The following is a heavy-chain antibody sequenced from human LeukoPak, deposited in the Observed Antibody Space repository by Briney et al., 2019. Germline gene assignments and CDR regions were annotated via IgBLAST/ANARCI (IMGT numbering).Heavy chain of an antibody. CDR2: IDWSGEST. CDR3: ARDLSASWYSLGF. Sequence: GGSLILSCAASGLTVADYGMSWVRQAPRKGLEWVSGIDWSGESTSYADSVKGRFTISRDNSENTLYLHMNNLRAEDTALYYCARDLSASWYSLGFWGRGTLVTVSS. J-gene: IGHJ4*02. D-gene: IGHD6-13*01. CDR1: GLTVADYG. V-gene: IGHV3-20*04.